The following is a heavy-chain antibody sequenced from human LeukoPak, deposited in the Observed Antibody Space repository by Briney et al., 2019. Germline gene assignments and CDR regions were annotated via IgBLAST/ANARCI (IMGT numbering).Heavy chain of an antibody. V-gene: IGHV4-39*07. CDR2: IYYSGST. Sequence: PSETLFLTCTVSGGSISSSSYYWGWIRQPPGKGLEWIGSIYYSGSTYYNPSLKSRVTISVDTSKNQFSLKLSSVTAADTAVYYCARDNRRHDILTGYENYWGQGTLVTVSS. CDR1: GGSISSSSYY. CDR3: ARDNRRHDILTGYENY. D-gene: IGHD3-9*01. J-gene: IGHJ4*02.